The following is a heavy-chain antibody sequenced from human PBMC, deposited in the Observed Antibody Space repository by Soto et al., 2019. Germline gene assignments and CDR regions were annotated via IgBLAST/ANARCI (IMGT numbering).Heavy chain of an antibody. CDR1: GGSIRNYY. V-gene: IGHV4-59*01. J-gene: IGHJ4*02. D-gene: IGHD5-18*01. Sequence: SETLSLTCSVSGGSIRNYYWSWIRQPPGKGLEWIGYIFYSGSTNYNPSLKSRVTISVDTSKNQFSLKLGSVTAADTAIYYCARVLDSYGSFDSWGQGTQVTVSS. CDR3: ARVLDSYGSFDS. CDR2: IFYSGST.